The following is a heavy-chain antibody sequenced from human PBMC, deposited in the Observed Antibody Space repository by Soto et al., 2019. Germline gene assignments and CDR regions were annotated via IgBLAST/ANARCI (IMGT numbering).Heavy chain of an antibody. CDR1: GFTFNTYG. CDR2: ISYDGSKT. CDR3: AKDRQGYCISSSCYYFH. D-gene: IGHD2-2*01. J-gene: IGHJ1*01. Sequence: ESGGGVVQPGRSLRLSCAASGFTFNTYGMHWVRQAPGKGLEWVAIISYDGSKTNYADSVKGRFTVSRDNSKNTLYLQMNCLRAEDTAVYYCAKDRQGYCISSSCYYFHWGQGTLVTVSS. V-gene: IGHV3-30*18.